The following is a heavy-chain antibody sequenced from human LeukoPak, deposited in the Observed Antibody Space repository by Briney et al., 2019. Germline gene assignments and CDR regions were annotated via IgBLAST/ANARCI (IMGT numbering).Heavy chain of an antibody. J-gene: IGHJ6*02. Sequence: GGSLRLSCAASGFTFSSYWMSWVRQAPGKGLEWVANIKQDGSEKYYVDSVKGRFTISRDNAKNSLYLQMNSLRAEDTAVYYCARKMYYFGSGSYYLGYYYYYGMDVWGQGPTVTVSS. CDR2: IKQDGSEK. D-gene: IGHD3-10*01. CDR3: ARKMYYFGSGSYYLGYYYYYGMDV. V-gene: IGHV3-7*01. CDR1: GFTFSSYW.